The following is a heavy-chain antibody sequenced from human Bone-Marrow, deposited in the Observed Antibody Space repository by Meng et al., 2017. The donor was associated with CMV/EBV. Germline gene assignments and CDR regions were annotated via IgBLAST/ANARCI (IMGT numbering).Heavy chain of an antibody. Sequence: ASVKVSCKASGYTFTSYDINWVRQATGQGLEWMGWISAYNGNTNYAQKLQGRVTMTTDTSTSTAYMELRSLRSDDTAVYYCARSITIFGVVDYWGQGTLVTVSS. CDR3: ARSITIFGVVDY. D-gene: IGHD3-3*01. J-gene: IGHJ4*02. V-gene: IGHV1-18*01. CDR1: GYTFTSYD. CDR2: ISAYNGNT.